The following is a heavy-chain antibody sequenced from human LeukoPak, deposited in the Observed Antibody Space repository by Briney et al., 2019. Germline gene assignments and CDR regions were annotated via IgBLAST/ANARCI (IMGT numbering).Heavy chain of an antibody. J-gene: IGHJ5*02. CDR1: GGSISSYY. CDR3: ARVPGPNWFDP. V-gene: IGHV4-59*08. Sequence: PSETLSLTCTVSGGSISSYYWSWIRQPPGKGLEWIGYIYYSGSTNYNPPLKSRVTISVDTSKNQFSLKLSSVTAADTAVYYCARVPGPNWFDPWGQGTLVTVSS. CDR2: IYYSGST.